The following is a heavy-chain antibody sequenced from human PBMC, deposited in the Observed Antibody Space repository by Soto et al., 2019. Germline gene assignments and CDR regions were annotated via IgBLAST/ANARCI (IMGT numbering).Heavy chain of an antibody. Sequence: ASVKVSCKASGYTFTGYYMHWVRQAPGQGLEWMGWINPNSGGTNYAQKFQGWVTMTRDTSISTAYMELSRLRSDDTAVYYCARVKRGTGTTWPYYYGMDVWGQGXTVTVYS. J-gene: IGHJ6*02. V-gene: IGHV1-2*04. D-gene: IGHD1-7*01. CDR3: ARVKRGTGTTWPYYYGMDV. CDR1: GYTFTGYY. CDR2: INPNSGGT.